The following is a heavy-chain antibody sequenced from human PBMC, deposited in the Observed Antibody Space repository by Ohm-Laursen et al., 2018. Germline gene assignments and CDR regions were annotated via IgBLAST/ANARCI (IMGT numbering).Heavy chain of an antibody. CDR2: INPNSGGT. D-gene: IGHD3-3*01. CDR3: ARGDVYYDPAQYYFDY. CDR1: GYTFTGYY. Sequence: GASVKVSCNASGYTFTGYYMHWVRQAPGQGLEWMGWINPNSGGTNYAQKFQGRVTMTRDTSISTAYMELSRLRSDDTAVYYCARGDVYYDPAQYYFDYWGQGTLVTVSS. V-gene: IGHV1-2*02. J-gene: IGHJ4*02.